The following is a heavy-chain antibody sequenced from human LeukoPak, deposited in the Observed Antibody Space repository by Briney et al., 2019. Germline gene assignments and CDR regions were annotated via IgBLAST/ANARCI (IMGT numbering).Heavy chain of an antibody. D-gene: IGHD2-2*01. J-gene: IGHJ5*02. CDR1: GFSLSTSGVG. Sequence: AGPTLVNPTQTLTLTCTFSGFSLSTSGVGVGWIRQPPGKALEWLALIYWDDDKRYSPSLKSRLTITKDTSKNQVVLTMTNMDPVDTATYYCAHRDIVVVPAAFDPWGQGTLVTVSS. CDR3: AHRDIVVVPAAFDP. V-gene: IGHV2-5*02. CDR2: IYWDDDK.